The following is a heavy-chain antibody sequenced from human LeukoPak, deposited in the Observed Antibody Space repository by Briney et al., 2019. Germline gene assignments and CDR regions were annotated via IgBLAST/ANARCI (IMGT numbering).Heavy chain of an antibody. CDR2: IWYDGSNK. Sequence: GGSLRLSCAASGFTFSSYGMHWVRQAPGKGLEWVAVIWYDGSNKYYADSVKGRFTISRDNSKNTLYLQMNSLRAEDTAVYYCARDFDMVRGVLDSWGQGTLVTVSS. V-gene: IGHV3-33*08. J-gene: IGHJ4*02. D-gene: IGHD3-10*01. CDR3: ARDFDMVRGVLDS. CDR1: GFTFSSYG.